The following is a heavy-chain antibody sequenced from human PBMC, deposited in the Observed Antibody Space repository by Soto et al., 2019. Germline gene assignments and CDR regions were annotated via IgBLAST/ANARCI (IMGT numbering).Heavy chain of an antibody. V-gene: IGHV3-9*01. CDR3: ARGSHSDYGDYGYFEF. CDR2: INWNTVNI. CDR1: GFTFDDFA. D-gene: IGHD4-17*01. Sequence: PGGSLRLSCTASGFTFDDFAMHWVRQVPGKGLEWVSGINWNTVNIAYADSVKGRFTISRDNGKNPLYLQMNSLKTEDTALYYCARGSHSDYGDYGYFEFWGQGALVTVSS. J-gene: IGHJ4*02.